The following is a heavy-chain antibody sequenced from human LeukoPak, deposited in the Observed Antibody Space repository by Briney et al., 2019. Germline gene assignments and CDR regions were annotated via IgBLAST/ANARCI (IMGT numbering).Heavy chain of an antibody. Sequence: ASVKVSCKAFGYTFTSNYMHWVRQAPGQGPEWMGVISPSGGSTTYAQKFQGRVTLTRDMSTSTDYLELSSLRSEDTAVYYCARGGFMVRGVIFRPLNWFDPWGQGTLVTVSS. CDR1: GYTFTSNY. D-gene: IGHD3-10*01. CDR2: ISPSGGST. V-gene: IGHV1-46*01. J-gene: IGHJ5*02. CDR3: ARGGFMVRGVIFRPLNWFDP.